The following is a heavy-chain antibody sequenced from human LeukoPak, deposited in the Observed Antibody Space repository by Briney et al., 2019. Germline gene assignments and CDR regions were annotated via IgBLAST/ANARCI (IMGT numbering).Heavy chain of an antibody. V-gene: IGHV3-30*05. CDR3: AKGPRRGTAAAIDY. Sequence: QPGGPLTLSCAASGFTFNNYGMHWVRQAPGKGLEWVAVISYDGRKKHYPDSVKGRFTISRDISTDTLWLEMDSLRTEDTALYYVAKGPRRGTAAAIDYWGQGTMVTVSS. CDR2: ISYDGRKK. J-gene: IGHJ4*02. CDR1: GFTFNNYG. D-gene: IGHD2-2*01.